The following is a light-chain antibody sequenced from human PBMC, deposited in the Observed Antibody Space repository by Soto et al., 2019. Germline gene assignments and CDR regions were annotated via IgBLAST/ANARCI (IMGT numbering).Light chain of an antibody. Sequence: EIVMTQSPATLSVSPGERATLSCRASQSVSSNLAWYQQKPGQARRLLIYGASSRPPDIPARFSGSGSGTDFTLTISSLEPEDFALYYCQQRSNWPITFGQGTRLEIK. CDR2: GAS. J-gene: IGKJ5*01. V-gene: IGKV3-11*01. CDR1: QSVSSN. CDR3: QQRSNWPIT.